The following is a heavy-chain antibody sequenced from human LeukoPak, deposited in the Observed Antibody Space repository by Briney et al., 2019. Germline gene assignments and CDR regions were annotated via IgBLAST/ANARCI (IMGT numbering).Heavy chain of an antibody. J-gene: IGHJ6*02. CDR2: IVVGSGNT. CDR1: GFTFTSSA. D-gene: IGHD3-10*01. CDR3: ARESWRGSGRLEYYGMDV. Sequence: VKVSCKASGFTFTSSAVQWVRQARGQRLEWIGWIVVGSGNTNYAQKFQEGVTITRDMSTSTAYMELSSLRSEDTAVYYCARESWRGSGRLEYYGMDVWGQGTTVTVSS. V-gene: IGHV1-58*01.